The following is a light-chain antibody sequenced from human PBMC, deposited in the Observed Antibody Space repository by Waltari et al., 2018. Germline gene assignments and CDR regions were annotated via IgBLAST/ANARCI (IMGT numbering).Light chain of an antibody. Sequence: QTVVTQEPSLSVSPGGTVPLTCTLSSGSVSTTSYATWYQQTPGQPPRTLVYKGNARSSGVPDRFSGSILGYKAALPITGAQADDESDYYCALYMGSGIWVFGGGTKFTVL. CDR1: SGSVSTTSY. CDR2: KGN. CDR3: ALYMGSGIWV. J-gene: IGLJ3*02. V-gene: IGLV8-61*01.